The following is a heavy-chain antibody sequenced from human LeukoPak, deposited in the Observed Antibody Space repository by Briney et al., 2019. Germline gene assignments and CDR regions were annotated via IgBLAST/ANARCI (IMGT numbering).Heavy chain of an antibody. CDR2: ISGSGGST. CDR3: AKRVSTSGTTVGKGFDY. V-gene: IGHV3-23*01. CDR1: GFTFSSYA. J-gene: IGHJ4*02. D-gene: IGHD4-23*01. Sequence: GGSLRLSCAASGFTFSSYAMSWVRQAPGKGLEWVSAISGSGGSTYYADSVKGRFTISRDNSKNTLFLQMNSLRAEDTAVYYCAKRVSTSGTTVGKGFDYWGQGTLVTVSS.